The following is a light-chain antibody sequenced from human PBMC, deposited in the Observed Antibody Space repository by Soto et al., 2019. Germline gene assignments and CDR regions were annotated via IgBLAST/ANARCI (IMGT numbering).Light chain of an antibody. V-gene: IGLV2-14*02. CDR1: SSDFGSYNL. CDR3: ISYTDRQSYL. Sequence: QSALTQPASVSGSPGQSITISCTGSSSDFGSYNLVSWYQQHPGKVPKLIIYEATKRPSGISNRFSGSKSGITASLTISGLQTEDEADYYCISYTDRQSYLFGTGTKLTVL. CDR2: EAT. J-gene: IGLJ1*01.